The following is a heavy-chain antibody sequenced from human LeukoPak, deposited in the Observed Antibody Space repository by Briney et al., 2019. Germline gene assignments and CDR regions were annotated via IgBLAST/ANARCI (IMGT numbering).Heavy chain of an antibody. CDR3: ARIGCSSSSFDF. J-gene: IGHJ4*02. D-gene: IGHD6-6*01. Sequence: PGGSLRLSCAASGFTFTNYWMTWVRQTPGKGLEWVANIKQDGSQIFYVDSVKGRFTISRDSAKSSVYLQMNNVRAEDTAVYHCARIGCSSSSFDFWGQGTLVTVSS. CDR2: IKQDGSQI. CDR1: GFTFTNYW. V-gene: IGHV3-7*01.